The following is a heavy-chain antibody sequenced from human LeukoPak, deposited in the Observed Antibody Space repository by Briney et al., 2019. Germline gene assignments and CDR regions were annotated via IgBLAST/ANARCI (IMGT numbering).Heavy chain of an antibody. V-gene: IGHV6-1*01. CDR1: GDSVSSNSAA. CDR2: TYYRSKWYN. Sequence: SQTLSLTCAISGDSVSSNSAAWNWIRQSPSRGLEWLGRTYYRSKWYNDYAVSVKSRITINPDTSKNQFSLQLNSVTPEDTAVYYCARDLFRFGLYYDSSGYYYGGWFDPWGQGTLVTVFS. CDR3: ARDLFRFGLYYDSSGYYYGGWFDP. J-gene: IGHJ5*02. D-gene: IGHD3-22*01.